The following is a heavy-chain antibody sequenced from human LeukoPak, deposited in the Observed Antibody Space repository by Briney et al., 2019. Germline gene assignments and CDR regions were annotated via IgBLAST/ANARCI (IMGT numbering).Heavy chain of an antibody. V-gene: IGHV4-61*02. CDR2: IYTTDST. J-gene: IGHJ5*02. CDR3: AREFFTLRRFDP. CDR1: GGSISSGGYY. Sequence: SQTLSLTCTVSGGSISSGGYYWSWIRQPPGKGLEWIGRIYTTDSTYYNPSLKSRVTMSIDTSRNQFSLRLSSVTAADTAVYYCAREFFTLRRFDPWGQGTLVTVSS. D-gene: IGHD3-16*01.